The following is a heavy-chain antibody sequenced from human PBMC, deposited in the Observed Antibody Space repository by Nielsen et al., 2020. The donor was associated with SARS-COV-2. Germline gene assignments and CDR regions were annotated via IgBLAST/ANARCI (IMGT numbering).Heavy chain of an antibody. V-gene: IGHV4-4*02. Sequence: SETLSLTCAVSGGSISSSNWWSWVRQPPGKGLEWIGYIYYSGSTNYNPSLKSRVTISVDTSKNQFSLKLSSVTAADTAVYYCARDMVDPSLRFSEGFDPWGQGTLVTVSS. CDR2: IYYSGST. CDR1: GGSISSSNW. CDR3: ARDMVDPSLRFSEGFDP. J-gene: IGHJ5*02. D-gene: IGHD3-3*01.